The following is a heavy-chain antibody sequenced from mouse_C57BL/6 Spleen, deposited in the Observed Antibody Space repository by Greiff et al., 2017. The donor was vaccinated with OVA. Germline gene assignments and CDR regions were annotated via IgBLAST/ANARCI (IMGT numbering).Heavy chain of an antibody. CDR3: ARGGGTDY. Sequence: QVQLQQSRPELVKPGASVKISCKASGYAFSSSWMNWVKQRPGKGLEWIGRIYPGDGDTNYNGKFKGKATLTADKSSSTAYMQLSSLTSEDSAVYFCARGGGTDYWGQGTTLTVSS. V-gene: IGHV1-82*01. CDR1: GYAFSSSW. CDR2: IYPGDGDT. J-gene: IGHJ2*01. D-gene: IGHD4-1*01.